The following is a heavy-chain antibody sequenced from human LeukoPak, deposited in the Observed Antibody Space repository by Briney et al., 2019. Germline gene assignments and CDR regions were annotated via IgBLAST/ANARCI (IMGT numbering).Heavy chain of an antibody. V-gene: IGHV4-39*07. CDR1: GGSLSSSSYY. D-gene: IGHD1-20*01. CDR2: IYYSGST. CDR3: ATYNCTHPDFDY. J-gene: IGHJ4*02. Sequence: SETLSLTCTVSGGSLSSSSYYWGWVRQPPGRGLEWIGSIYYSGSTYYNPSLKSRVTISVDKSKNQFSLKQSSVTAADTAVYYCATYNCTHPDFDYWGQGTLVTVSS.